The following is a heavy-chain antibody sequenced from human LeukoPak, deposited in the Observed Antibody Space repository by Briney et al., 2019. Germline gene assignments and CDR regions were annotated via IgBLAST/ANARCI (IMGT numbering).Heavy chain of an antibody. Sequence: ASVKVSCKASGYTFTSYGISWVRQAPGQGLEWMGWISAYNGNTNYAQKLQGRVTMTTDTSTSTAYMELRSLRSDDTAVYYCARDQRYYGSGSPLDYWGQGTLVTVSS. J-gene: IGHJ4*02. D-gene: IGHD3-10*01. CDR2: ISAYNGNT. CDR1: GYTFTSYG. V-gene: IGHV1-18*01. CDR3: ARDQRYYGSGSPLDY.